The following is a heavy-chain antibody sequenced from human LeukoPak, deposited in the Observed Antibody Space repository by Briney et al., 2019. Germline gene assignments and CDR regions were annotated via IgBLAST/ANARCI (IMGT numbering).Heavy chain of an antibody. CDR3: ARGFGDWGLSWFDP. Sequence: PSETLSLTCTVSGGSVSSGNYYWSWIRQPPGKGLDWIGHIYYSGSAKYNPSLKSRVTISVDTSKSQFSLKLTSVTAADTAVYYCARGFGDWGLSWFDPWGQGTLVTVSS. D-gene: IGHD3-10*01. V-gene: IGHV4-61*01. CDR2: IYYSGSA. CDR1: GGSVSSGNYY. J-gene: IGHJ5*02.